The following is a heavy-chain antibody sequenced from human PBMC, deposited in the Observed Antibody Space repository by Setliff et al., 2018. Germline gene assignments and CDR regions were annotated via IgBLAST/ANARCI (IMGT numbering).Heavy chain of an antibody. J-gene: IGHJ4*02. V-gene: IGHV3-48*03. CDR1: GFTFSGYY. CDR2: ISSGGGSI. CDR3: ATHYYDSTGYGQSFDY. D-gene: IGHD3-22*01. Sequence: PWGSLRLSCAASGFTFSGYYMQWVRQAPGKGLEWVSYISSGGGSIYYADSVKGRFTISRDNAKNPVFLQMNSLRAEDTAVYFCATHYYDSTGYGQSFDYWGQGTLVTVS.